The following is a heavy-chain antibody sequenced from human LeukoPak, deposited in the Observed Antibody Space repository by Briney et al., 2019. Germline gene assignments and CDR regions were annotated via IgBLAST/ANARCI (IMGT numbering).Heavy chain of an antibody. Sequence: PGGSLRLSCAASGFTFSSYGMSWVRQAPGKGLEWVSFISASDGSTYYADSVKGRFTISRDNSKNTLYLQMNSLRAEDTAFYYCAKDKSSGWFFDSWGQGTLVTVSS. J-gene: IGHJ4*02. CDR2: ISASDGST. D-gene: IGHD6-19*01. V-gene: IGHV3-23*01. CDR1: GFTFSSYG. CDR3: AKDKSSGWFFDS.